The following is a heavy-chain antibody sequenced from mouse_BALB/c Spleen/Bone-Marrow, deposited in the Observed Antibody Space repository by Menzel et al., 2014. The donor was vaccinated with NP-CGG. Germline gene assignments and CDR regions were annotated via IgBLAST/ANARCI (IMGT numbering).Heavy chain of an antibody. V-gene: IGHV4-1*02. Sequence: EVQLQQSGGGLVQPGGFLKLSCAASGFDFRTYWMSWVRQAPGKGLEWIGEINPDSKTKNYAPSLKDKFIISRDNAKNTLYLQMSKVRSEDTALYYCARLGYYGGFAYWGQGTLVTVSA. D-gene: IGHD2-3*01. CDR2: INPDSKTK. CDR1: GFDFRTYW. J-gene: IGHJ3*01. CDR3: ARLGYYGGFAY.